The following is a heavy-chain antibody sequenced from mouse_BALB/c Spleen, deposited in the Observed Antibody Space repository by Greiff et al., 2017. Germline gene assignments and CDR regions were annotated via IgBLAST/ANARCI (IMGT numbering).Heavy chain of an antibody. CDR2: INPSTGYT. Sequence: QVQLKESGAELAKPGASVKMSCKASGYTFTSYWMHWVKQRPGQGLEWIGYINPSTGYTEYNQKFKDKATLTADKSSSTAYMQLSSLTSEDSAVYYCATLGRGVDYWGQGTSVTVSS. V-gene: IGHV1-7*01. D-gene: IGHD4-1*01. CDR3: ATLGRGVDY. CDR1: GYTFTSYW. J-gene: IGHJ4*01.